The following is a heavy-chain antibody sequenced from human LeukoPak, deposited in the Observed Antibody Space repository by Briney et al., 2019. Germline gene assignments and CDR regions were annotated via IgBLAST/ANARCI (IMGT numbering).Heavy chain of an antibody. Sequence: GASVKVSCKASGYTFTGYYMHWVRQAPGQGLEWMGWINPNSGGTNYAQKFQGRVTMTRDTSISTAYMELSRLRSDDTAVYYCARGYSSSWYGTPNYYYYYYYMDVWGKGTTVTVSS. J-gene: IGHJ6*03. CDR2: INPNSGGT. CDR1: GYTFTGYY. V-gene: IGHV1-2*02. D-gene: IGHD6-13*01. CDR3: ARGYSSSWYGTPNYYYYYYYMDV.